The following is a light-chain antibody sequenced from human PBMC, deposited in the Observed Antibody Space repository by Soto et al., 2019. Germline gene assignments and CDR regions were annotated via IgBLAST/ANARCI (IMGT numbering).Light chain of an antibody. Sequence: QSALTQPASVSGSPGQSITVSCTGTSSDVGLYDYVSWYQQHPGKSPKLIVYEVSHRPSGVSSRFSGSKSGNTASLTISGLQTEDEADYYCSSYTTVFTYVFGTGTKVNVL. CDR3: SSYTTVFTYV. CDR2: EVS. CDR1: SSDVGLYDY. V-gene: IGLV2-14*01. J-gene: IGLJ1*01.